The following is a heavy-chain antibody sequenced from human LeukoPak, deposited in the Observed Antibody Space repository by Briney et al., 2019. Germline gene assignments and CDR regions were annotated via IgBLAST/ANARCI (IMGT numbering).Heavy chain of an antibody. V-gene: IGHV3-7*03. D-gene: IGHD1-26*01. Sequence: GGSLRLSCAASGFTFSSHWMSWVRQAPGKGLEWVANIKEDGSEKYYVDSVKGRFTISRDNSKNTLYLQMNSLRAEDTAVYYCACRSGTYSYYFDYWGQGTLVTVSS. J-gene: IGHJ4*02. CDR2: IKEDGSEK. CDR1: GFTFSSHW. CDR3: ACRSGTYSYYFDY.